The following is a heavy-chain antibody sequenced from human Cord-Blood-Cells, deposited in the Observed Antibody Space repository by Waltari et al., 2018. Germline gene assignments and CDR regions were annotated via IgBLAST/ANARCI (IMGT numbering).Heavy chain of an antibody. CDR2: IYHSGST. CDR1: GYSISSGYY. V-gene: IGHV4-38-2*02. J-gene: IGHJ5*02. Sequence: QVQLQESGPGLVKPSETLSLTCTVSGYSISSGYYWGWIRQPPGKGLEWIGSIYHSGSTYNPSLKSRVTISVDTSKNQFSLKLSSVTAADTAVYYCARERDGYCSSTSCNWFDPWGQGTLVTVSS. D-gene: IGHD2-2*03. CDR3: ARERDGYCSSTSCNWFDP.